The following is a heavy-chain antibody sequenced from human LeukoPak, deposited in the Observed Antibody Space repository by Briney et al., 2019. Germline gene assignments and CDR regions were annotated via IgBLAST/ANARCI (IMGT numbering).Heavy chain of an antibody. D-gene: IGHD5-18*01. Sequence: PGGCLRLSCAASGFTFTDYYMTWIRQAPGKGLEWVSYIISSSSYTYYPASVKGRLTISIDNAKNSLYLQMNSLRAEDTAVYYCARGGTDSYGLRRIDSWGQGTLVTVSS. CDR3: ARGGTDSYGLRRIDS. CDR1: GFTFTDYY. J-gene: IGHJ4*02. V-gene: IGHV3-11*05. CDR2: IISSSSYT.